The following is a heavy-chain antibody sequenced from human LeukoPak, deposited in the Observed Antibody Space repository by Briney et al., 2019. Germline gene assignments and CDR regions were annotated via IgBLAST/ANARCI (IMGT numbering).Heavy chain of an antibody. D-gene: IGHD6-13*01. V-gene: IGHV3-23*01. CDR3: AKDRAASGTFYFDY. CDR1: GFTFVSYA. CDR2: ISGSDDST. J-gene: IGHJ4*02. Sequence: GGSLRLSCTASGFTFVSYAMSWVRQAPGKGLEWVSAISGSDDSTYYADSVKGRFTISRDNSKYTLCLRMNSLRAEDTAVYYCAKDRAASGTFYFDYWGQGTLVTVSS.